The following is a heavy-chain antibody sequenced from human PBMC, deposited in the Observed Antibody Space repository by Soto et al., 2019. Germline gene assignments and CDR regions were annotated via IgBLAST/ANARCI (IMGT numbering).Heavy chain of an antibody. Sequence: PSETLSLTCAVYGGTFIGYYWSWIRQPPGKGLEWIGEINHSGSTNYNPSLKSRVTISVDTSKNQFSLKLSSVTAADTAVYYCARAGAVAGTLNDYWGQGTLVTVSS. J-gene: IGHJ4*02. CDR2: INHSGST. D-gene: IGHD6-19*01. CDR1: GGTFIGYY. CDR3: ARAGAVAGTLNDY. V-gene: IGHV4-34*01.